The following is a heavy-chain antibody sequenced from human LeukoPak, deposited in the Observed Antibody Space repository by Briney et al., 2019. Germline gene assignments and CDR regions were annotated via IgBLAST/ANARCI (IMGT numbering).Heavy chain of an antibody. D-gene: IGHD5-18*01. Sequence: GASVKVSCKASGYTFTGYYMHWVRQAPGQGLEWMGWINPNSGGTNYAQKFQGRVTMTRDTSISTAYMELSRLRSDDTAVYYCARDRXRXWRXQLWSYYYGMDVWGQGTTVTVS. CDR3: ARDRXRXWRXQLWSYYYGMDV. CDR1: GYTFTGYY. CDR2: INPNSGGT. J-gene: IGHJ6*02. V-gene: IGHV1-2*02.